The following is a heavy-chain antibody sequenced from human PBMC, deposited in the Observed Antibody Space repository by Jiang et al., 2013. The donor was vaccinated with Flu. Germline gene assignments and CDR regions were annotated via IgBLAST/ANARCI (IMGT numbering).Heavy chain of an antibody. J-gene: IGHJ2*01. CDR3: TTDLEMSTTSYYYFDL. Sequence: QLVESGGGLVKPGGSLRVSCAASGFSFSRTWMSWVRQAPGKGLEWVGRIKSQIDGGTTDYGTPVRGRFTISRDDSRDTVYLQMNSLQSEDTAVYYCTTDLEMSTTSYYYFDLWGRGTLVTVSS. CDR2: IKSQIDGGTT. V-gene: IGHV3-15*01. D-gene: IGHD5-24*01. CDR1: GFSFSRTW.